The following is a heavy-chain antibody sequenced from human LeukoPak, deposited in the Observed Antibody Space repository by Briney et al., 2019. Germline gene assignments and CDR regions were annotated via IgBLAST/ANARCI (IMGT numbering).Heavy chain of an antibody. CDR3: ASPGRGPDYYSMDV. J-gene: IGHJ6*02. CDR2: FIPILGLA. CDR1: GGAFSSSA. Sequence: SVNVSCKASGGAFSSSAISWVRQAPGHGLEWMGKFIPILGLANYAQKFQGRVTITADTSTSTAYMDLNNLSYEDTAVYYCASPGRGPDYYSMDVWGQGTTVTVSS. V-gene: IGHV1-69*04. D-gene: IGHD2-15*01.